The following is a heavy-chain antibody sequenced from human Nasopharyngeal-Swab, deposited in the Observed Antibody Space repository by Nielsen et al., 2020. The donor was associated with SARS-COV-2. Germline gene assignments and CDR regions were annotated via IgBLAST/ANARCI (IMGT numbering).Heavy chain of an antibody. CDR2: INPNSGGT. D-gene: IGHD4-17*01. J-gene: IGHJ5*02. CDR3: VSGGLYDYGDYALGWFDP. CDR1: GYTFTGYY. V-gene: IGHV1-2*05. Sequence: ASVKVSCKASGYTFTGYYMHWVRQAPGHGLEWMGRINPNSGGTNYAQKFQGRVTMTRDTSISTAYMELSRLRSDDTVVYYCVSGGLYDYGDYALGWFDPWGQGTLVTVSS.